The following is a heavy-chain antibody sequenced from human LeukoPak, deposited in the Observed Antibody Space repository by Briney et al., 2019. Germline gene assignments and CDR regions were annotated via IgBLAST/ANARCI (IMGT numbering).Heavy chain of an antibody. J-gene: IGHJ3*02. CDR2: IYYSGST. D-gene: IGHD3-10*01. V-gene: IGHV4-39*01. CDR3: ARPVLWAAFDI. Sequence: KASEPQSLTSTVSGGSISSSIYYWGWIRQPPRKGLEWIGSIYYSGSTYYNPSLKSRVTISVDTSKNQYSLKLCSVTAADTAVYYCARPVLWAAFDIWGQGTMVTVSS. CDR1: GGSISSSIYY.